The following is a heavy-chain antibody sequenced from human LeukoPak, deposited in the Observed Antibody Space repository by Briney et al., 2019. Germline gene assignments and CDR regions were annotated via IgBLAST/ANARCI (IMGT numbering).Heavy chain of an antibody. CDR2: IYYSGST. D-gene: IGHD6-13*01. Sequence: SETLSLTCTVSGGSISSYYWSWIRQPPGKGLEWIGYIYYSGSTNYNPSLKSRVTISVDTSKNQFSLKLSSVTAADTAVYYCARESGQAADYYYYGMDVWGQGTTVTVSS. V-gene: IGHV4-59*01. CDR1: GGSISSYY. J-gene: IGHJ6*02. CDR3: ARESGQAADYYYYGMDV.